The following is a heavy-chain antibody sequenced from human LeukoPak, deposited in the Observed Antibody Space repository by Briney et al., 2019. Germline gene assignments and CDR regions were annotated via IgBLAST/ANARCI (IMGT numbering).Heavy chain of an antibody. Sequence: PGGSLRLSCAASGFTFSSYAMSWVRQAPGKGLEWVSAISGSGGSTYYADSVKGQFTISRDNSKNTLYLQMNSLRAEDAAVYYCARPSYGSNSWVDYWGQGTLVTVSS. CDR2: ISGSGGST. V-gene: IGHV3-23*01. CDR3: ARPSYGSNSWVDY. J-gene: IGHJ4*02. D-gene: IGHD4-17*01. CDR1: GFTFSSYA.